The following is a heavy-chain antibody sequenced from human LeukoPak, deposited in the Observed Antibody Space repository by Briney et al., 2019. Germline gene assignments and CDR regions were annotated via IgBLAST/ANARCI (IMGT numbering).Heavy chain of an antibody. CDR1: RGSTSSYY. J-gene: IGHJ4*02. CDR2: IFYSGST. D-gene: IGHD4-23*01. CDR3: ARESYGGLDFDY. V-gene: IGHV4-59*01. Sequence: SETLSLTSTVSRGSTSSYYWSWIRQPPGKGLEWIGYIFYSGSTNYTPSLKSRVTISVDTSKNHFYLKLRSVTAADTAVYYCARESYGGLDFDYGGQGTLVTVTA.